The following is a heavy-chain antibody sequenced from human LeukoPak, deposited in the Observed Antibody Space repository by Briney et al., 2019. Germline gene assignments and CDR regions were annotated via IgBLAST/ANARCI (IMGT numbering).Heavy chain of an antibody. CDR3: ISDRLSQFIFDY. Sequence: GGFLRLSCAASGITFSNAWMRWVRQAPGKGLEWVGRIKSKTDGGTTDYAAPVKDRFTISRDDSRNMLCLQMNSLKTEDTGIYYCISDRLSQFIFDYWGQGTLVTVSS. D-gene: IGHD3-16*02. CDR2: IKSKTDGGTT. J-gene: IGHJ4*02. V-gene: IGHV3-15*01. CDR1: GITFSNAW.